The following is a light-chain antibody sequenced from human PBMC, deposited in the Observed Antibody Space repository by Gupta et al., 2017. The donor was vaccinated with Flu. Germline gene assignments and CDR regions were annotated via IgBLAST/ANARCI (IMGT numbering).Light chain of an antibody. Sequence: SYELTQPLSVSVALGQTARITCGGNNIGSKNVHWYQQKPGQAPVLVIYRDSNRPAGIPERFSGSNSRNTATLTISRAQAGDEADYYCQVWDSSTVVFGGGTKLTVL. CDR2: RDS. V-gene: IGLV3-9*01. CDR3: QVWDSSTVV. J-gene: IGLJ2*01. CDR1: NIGSKN.